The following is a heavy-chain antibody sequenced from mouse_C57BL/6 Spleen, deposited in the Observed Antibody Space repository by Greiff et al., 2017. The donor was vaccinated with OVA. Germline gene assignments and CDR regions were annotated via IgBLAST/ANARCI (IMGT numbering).Heavy chain of an antibody. J-gene: IGHJ2*01. Sequence: QVQLQQPGAELVRPGSSVKLSCKASGYTFTSYWMHWVKQRPIQGLEWIGNIDPSDSETHYNQKFKDKATLTVDKSSSTAYMQLSSLTSEDSAVYDCARGSNWDLFDYWGQGTTLTVSS. V-gene: IGHV1-52*01. CDR1: GYTFTSYW. CDR3: ARGSNWDLFDY. D-gene: IGHD4-1*01. CDR2: IDPSDSET.